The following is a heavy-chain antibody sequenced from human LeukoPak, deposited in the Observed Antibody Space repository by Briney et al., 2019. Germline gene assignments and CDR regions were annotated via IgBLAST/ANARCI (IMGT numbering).Heavy chain of an antibody. J-gene: IGHJ4*02. V-gene: IGHV4-59*01. Sequence: SEXXSLTCTVSGVSISSYYWSWLRQPPGKGLEWIGYIYYSGSTNYNPSLTSRVTISVDTSKNQFSLKLSSVTAADTAVYYCARDSQYCTSTSCYFDYWGQGTLVTVSS. D-gene: IGHD2-2*01. CDR2: IYYSGST. CDR1: GVSISSYY. CDR3: ARDSQYCTSTSCYFDY.